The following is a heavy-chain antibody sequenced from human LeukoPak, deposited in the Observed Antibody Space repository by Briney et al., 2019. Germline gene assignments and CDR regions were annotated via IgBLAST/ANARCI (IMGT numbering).Heavy chain of an antibody. CDR2: ISAYNGNT. CDR3: ARDRVPVDYDFWSGLYYFDY. CDR1: GYTLTELS. V-gene: IGHV1-18*01. Sequence: GASVKVSCKVSGYTLTELSMHWVRQAPGQGLEWMGWISAYNGNTNYAQKLQGRVTMTTDTSTSTAYMELRSLRSDDTAVYYCARDRVPVDYDFWSGLYYFDYWGQGTLVTVSS. J-gene: IGHJ4*02. D-gene: IGHD3-3*01.